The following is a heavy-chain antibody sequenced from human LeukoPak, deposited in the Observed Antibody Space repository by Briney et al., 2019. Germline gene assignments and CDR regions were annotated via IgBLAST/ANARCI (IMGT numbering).Heavy chain of an antibody. CDR3: AKEGSPGSGYYPALEPWD. V-gene: IGHV3-23*01. CDR2: ISGSGGST. J-gene: IGHJ4*02. CDR1: GFTFSSYA. D-gene: IGHD3-22*01. Sequence: GGSLRLSCAASGFTFSSYAMSWVRQAPGKGLEWVSAISGSGGSTYYADSVKGRFTITRDNSKNTLYLQMNSLRAEDTAVYYCAKEGSPGSGYYPALEPWDWGQGTLVTVSS.